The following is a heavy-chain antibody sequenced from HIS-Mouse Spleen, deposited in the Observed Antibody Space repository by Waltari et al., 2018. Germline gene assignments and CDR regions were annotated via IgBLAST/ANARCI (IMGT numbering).Heavy chain of an antibody. CDR2: ISYDGSKK. CDR1: GFTFSSYA. D-gene: IGHD3-3*01. V-gene: IGHV3-30-3*01. J-gene: IGHJ5*02. CDR3: ARGEINYDFWSGYYNWFDP. Sequence: QVQLVESGGGVVQPGRSLRLSCAASGFTFSSYAMHWVRQAPGKGLEWVAVISYDGSKKNYADSVKGRFTISRDNSKNTLYLQMNSLRAEDTAVYYCARGEINYDFWSGYYNWFDPWGQGTLVTVSS.